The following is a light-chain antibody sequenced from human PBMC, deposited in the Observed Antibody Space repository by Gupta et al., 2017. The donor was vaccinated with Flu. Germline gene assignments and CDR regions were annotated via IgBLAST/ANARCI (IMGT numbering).Light chain of an antibody. V-gene: IGKV3-20*01. Sequence: GTLSLSPGERATLSCRASQRIGGSYLAWYQQRPGQAPRLLIYGASIRATGIPDRFSGSGSGTDFTLTIIRLQPEDFAVYYCQQYGGSPRTFGQGTKLEIK. J-gene: IGKJ2*01. CDR3: QQYGGSPRT. CDR1: QRIGGSY. CDR2: GAS.